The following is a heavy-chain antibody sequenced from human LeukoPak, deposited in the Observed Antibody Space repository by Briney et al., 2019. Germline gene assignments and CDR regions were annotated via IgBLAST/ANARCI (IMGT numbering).Heavy chain of an antibody. Sequence: GGSLRLSCAASGFTFSSYSMNWVRQAPGKGLEWVSSISSSSSYIYYADSVKGRFTISRDNAKNLLYLQMNSLRAEDTAVYYCARDRHNSPYGMDVWGQGTTVTVSS. CDR2: ISSSSSYI. D-gene: IGHD1-14*01. CDR1: GFTFSSYS. V-gene: IGHV3-21*01. CDR3: ARDRHNSPYGMDV. J-gene: IGHJ6*02.